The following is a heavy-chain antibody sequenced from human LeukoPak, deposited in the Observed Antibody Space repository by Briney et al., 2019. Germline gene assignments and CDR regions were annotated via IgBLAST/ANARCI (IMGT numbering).Heavy chain of an antibody. CDR1: GFTFSSYS. CDR2: IYSGGST. Sequence: GGSLRLSCAASGFTFSSYSMSWVRQTPGEGLEWVSVIYSGGSTYYADSVKGRFTISRDNSKNTLFLQMNSLRAEDTAVYYCARGGYSYGGSDYWGQGTLVTVSS. D-gene: IGHD5-18*01. V-gene: IGHV3-66*01. CDR3: ARGGYSYGGSDY. J-gene: IGHJ4*02.